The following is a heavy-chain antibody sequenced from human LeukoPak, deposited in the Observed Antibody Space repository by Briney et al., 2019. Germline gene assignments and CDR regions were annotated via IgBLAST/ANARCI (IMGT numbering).Heavy chain of an antibody. D-gene: IGHD6-13*01. CDR3: ARAKQLVRGDY. Sequence: GRSLRLSCAASGFTFSNHGMHWVRQAPGKGPEWVALIWYDGSNKYYGDSVKGRFTISRDNSKNTLYLQMNSLRAEDTAVYYCARAKQLVRGDYWGQGTLVTVSS. J-gene: IGHJ4*02. CDR2: IWYDGSNK. CDR1: GFTFSNHG. V-gene: IGHV3-33*01.